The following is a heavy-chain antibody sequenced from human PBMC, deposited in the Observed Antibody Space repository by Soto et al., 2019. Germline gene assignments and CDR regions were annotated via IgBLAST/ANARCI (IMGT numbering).Heavy chain of an antibody. J-gene: IGHJ4*02. CDR1: GFTFSSYA. Sequence: GGSLRLSCAASGFTFSSYAMSWVRQAPGKGLEWVSAISGSGGSTYYADSVKGRFTISRDNSKNTLYLQMNSLRAEDTAVYYCASPYYDILTGYYTWNTEDYWGQGTLVTVSS. CDR3: ASPYYDILTGYYTWNTEDY. V-gene: IGHV3-23*01. CDR2: ISGSGGST. D-gene: IGHD3-9*01.